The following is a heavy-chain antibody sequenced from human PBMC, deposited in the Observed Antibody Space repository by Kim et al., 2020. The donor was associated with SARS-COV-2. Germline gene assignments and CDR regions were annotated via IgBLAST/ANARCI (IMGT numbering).Heavy chain of an antibody. V-gene: IGHV4-34*01. CDR3: ARGLYGSGSYSI. Sequence: NYNPSLKSRVTISVDTSKNQFSLKLSSVTAADTAVYYCARGLYGSGSYSIWGQGTLVTVSS. D-gene: IGHD3-10*01. J-gene: IGHJ4*02.